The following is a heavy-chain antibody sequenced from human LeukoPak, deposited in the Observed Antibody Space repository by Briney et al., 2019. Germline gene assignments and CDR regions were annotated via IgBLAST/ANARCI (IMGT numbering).Heavy chain of an antibody. J-gene: IGHJ4*02. D-gene: IGHD7-27*01. V-gene: IGHV3-7*01. CDR3: ARDYVWGSSESNY. CDR2: IKPDGSEK. Sequence: GGSLRLSCAASGFTFSNYWMTWFRQTPGKGLEWVGNIKPDGSEKYYVDSVKGRFTISRDNAKNSLFLQMSSLRVEDTAIYYCARDYVWGSSESNYWGQGTLVTVSS. CDR1: GFTFSNYW.